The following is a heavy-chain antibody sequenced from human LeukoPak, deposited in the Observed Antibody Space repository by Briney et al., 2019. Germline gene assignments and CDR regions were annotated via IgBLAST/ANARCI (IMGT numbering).Heavy chain of an antibody. J-gene: IGHJ4*02. D-gene: IGHD2-15*01. CDR1: GGSFNVYY. V-gene: IGHV4-34*01. CDR3: ARLWSTDCSGGSCPHQPNY. Sequence: SETLSLTCAVYGGSFNVYYWNWIRQPPGKGLEWIGEINLRGSTTYNPSLKSRVTISLDESKNQFSLKLSSVTAADTAVYFCARLWSTDCSGGSCPHQPNYWGQGTLVTVSS. CDR2: INLRGST.